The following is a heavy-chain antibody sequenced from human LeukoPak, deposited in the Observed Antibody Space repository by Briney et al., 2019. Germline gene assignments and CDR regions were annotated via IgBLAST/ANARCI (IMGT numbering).Heavy chain of an antibody. Sequence: SETLSLTCAVSGRSISSGGYSWSWIRQPPGKGLEWIGYIYHSGSTYYNPSLKSRVTISVDRSKNQFSLKLSSVTAADTAVYYCARGGDLFYGGNSGFFDYWGQGTLVTVSS. D-gene: IGHD2-21*02. CDR3: ARGGDLFYGGNSGFFDY. J-gene: IGHJ4*02. CDR2: IYHSGST. V-gene: IGHV4-30-2*01. CDR1: GRSISSGGYS.